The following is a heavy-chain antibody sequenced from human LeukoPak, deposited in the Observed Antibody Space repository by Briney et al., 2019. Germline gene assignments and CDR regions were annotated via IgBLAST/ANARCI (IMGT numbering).Heavy chain of an antibody. CDR2: THSNGGT. D-gene: IGHD3-10*01. V-gene: IGHV4-59*08. J-gene: IGHJ4*02. Sequence: SEPLSLTCSVSGGSINSFYWSWIRQPPGKGLEWIGYTHSNGGTNYTPSLKSRVTMSVDTSKNQFSLKLNSVTAADSAVYFCARHVSGIYGSRGDFDYWGQGTLVTVSS. CDR1: GGSINSFY. CDR3: ARHVSGIYGSRGDFDY.